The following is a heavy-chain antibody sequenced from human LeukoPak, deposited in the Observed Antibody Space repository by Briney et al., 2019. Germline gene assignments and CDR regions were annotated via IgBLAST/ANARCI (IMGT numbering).Heavy chain of an antibody. CDR3: ARGARRYYDGSGYYYGEFDY. CDR2: VFYSGST. CDR1: DDSVKNYF. V-gene: IGHV4-59*02. Sequence: SETLSLTCTVSDDSVKNYFWTWIRQSPGKGLEWIGYVFYSGSTSYNPSLRSRLTMSVDTSKSQFSLNLKSVTAADTAVYYCARGARRYYDGSGYYYGEFDYWGQGILVTVSS. J-gene: IGHJ4*02. D-gene: IGHD3-22*01.